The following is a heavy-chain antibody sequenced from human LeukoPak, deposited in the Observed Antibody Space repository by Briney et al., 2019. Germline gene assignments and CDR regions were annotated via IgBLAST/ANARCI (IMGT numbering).Heavy chain of an antibody. D-gene: IGHD1-26*01. J-gene: IGHJ6*02. CDR3: VCRVGVPGRLRNYGMDV. CDR2: IIPIFGTA. CDR1: GGTFSSYA. V-gene: IGHV1-69*13. Sequence: GASVKVSCKASGGTFSSYAISWVRQAPGQGLEWMGGIIPIFGTANYAQKFQGRVTITADESTSTAYMELSSLRSEDTAVYYCVCRVGVPGRLRNYGMDVWGQGTTVTVSS.